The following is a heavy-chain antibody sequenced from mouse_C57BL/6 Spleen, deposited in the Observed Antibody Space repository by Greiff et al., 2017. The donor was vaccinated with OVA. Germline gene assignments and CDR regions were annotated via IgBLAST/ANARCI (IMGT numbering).Heavy chain of an antibody. V-gene: IGHV5-16*01. CDR1: GFNFSDYY. J-gene: IGHJ2*01. CDR2: INYDGSST. Sequence: EVKLVESEGGLVQPGSSMKLSCTASGFNFSDYYMAWVRQVPEKGLEWVANINYDGSSTYYLDSLKSRFIISRDNAKNILYLQMSSLKSEDTATYYCARDPYFDYWGQGTTLTVSS. CDR3: ARDPYFDY.